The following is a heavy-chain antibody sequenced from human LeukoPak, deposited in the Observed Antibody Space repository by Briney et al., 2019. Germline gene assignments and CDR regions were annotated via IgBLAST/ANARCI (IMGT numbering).Heavy chain of an antibody. J-gene: IGHJ4*02. CDR3: ASVPSYGSVDY. CDR1: DGSITSYY. V-gene: IGHV4-59*01. Sequence: SETLSLTCTVSDGSITSYYWSWIRQPPGKGLEWIGYINYSGNTNYNPSLKSRVTISVDTSKSQFSLNLTSVTAADTAVYYCASVPSYGSVDYWGQGTVVTVSS. CDR2: INYSGNT. D-gene: IGHD3-10*01.